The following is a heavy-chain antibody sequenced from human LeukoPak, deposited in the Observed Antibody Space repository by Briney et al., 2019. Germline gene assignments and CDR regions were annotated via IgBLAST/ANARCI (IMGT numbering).Heavy chain of an antibody. Sequence: GGSLRLSCAASGFTVSSNYMSWVRQAPGKGLEWVSVIYSGGSTHYADSVKGRFTISRDNSKNTLYLQMNSLRAEDTAVYYCARDHEGGVPGDCSTCPPDYGMDVWGQGTTVTVSS. CDR3: ARDHEGGVPGDCSTCPPDYGMDV. CDR2: IYSGGST. D-gene: IGHD2-21*02. J-gene: IGHJ6*02. V-gene: IGHV3-53*01. CDR1: GFTVSSNY.